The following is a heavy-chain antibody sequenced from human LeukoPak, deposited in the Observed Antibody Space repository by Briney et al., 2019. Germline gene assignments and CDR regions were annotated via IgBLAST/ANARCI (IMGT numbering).Heavy chain of an antibody. D-gene: IGHD6-13*01. J-gene: IGHJ5*02. CDR1: GYTFTGYY. Sequence: GASVKVSCKASGYTFTGYYMHWVRQAPGQGLEWMGRINPNSGGTNYAQKFQGRVTMTRDTSISTAYMGLSRLSSDDTAVYYCARRGRHGAAADFPSFDPWGQGTLVTVSS. CDR2: INPNSGGT. CDR3: ARRGRHGAAADFPSFDP. V-gene: IGHV1-2*06.